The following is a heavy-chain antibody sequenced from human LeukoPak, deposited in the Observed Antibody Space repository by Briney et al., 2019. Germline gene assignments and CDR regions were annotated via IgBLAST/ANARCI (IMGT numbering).Heavy chain of an antibody. CDR2: IYSGGTT. Sequence: GGSLRLSCAASGFTVSSNYMSWVRQAPGKGLEWVSVIYSGGTTYYADSVKDRFTISRDNSKNTLYLQMTSLRAEDTAVYYCARDNIGDYGGDSDFDHWGQGTLVTVSS. CDR1: GFTVSSNY. V-gene: IGHV3-66*01. CDR3: ARDNIGDYGGDSDFDH. J-gene: IGHJ4*02. D-gene: IGHD4-23*01.